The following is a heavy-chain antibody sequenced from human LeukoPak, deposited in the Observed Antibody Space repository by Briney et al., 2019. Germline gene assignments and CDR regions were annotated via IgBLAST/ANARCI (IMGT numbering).Heavy chain of an antibody. J-gene: IGHJ4*02. CDR2: ISSGSNYI. Sequence: GGSLRLSCVASGFSFSSYSMNWVRQAPGKGLECVASISSGSNYIFYADSVKGRFTVSRDNAKNSLYLQMNSLRAEDTAVYYCAKDCNAVTRSYFDYWGQGTLVTVSS. D-gene: IGHD4-17*01. CDR1: GFSFSSYS. V-gene: IGHV3-21*01. CDR3: AKDCNAVTRSYFDY.